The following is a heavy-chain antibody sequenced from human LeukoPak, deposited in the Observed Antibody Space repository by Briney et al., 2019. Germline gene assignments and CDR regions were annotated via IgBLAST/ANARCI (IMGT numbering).Heavy chain of an antibody. V-gene: IGHV4-34*01. Sequence: SETLSLTCAVYGGSFSGYYWSWIRQPPGKGLEWIGEINHSGSTNYNPSLKSRVTISVDTSKNQFSLKLSSVTAADTAVYYCAGDFNYGDYYYHGMDVWGQGTTVTVSS. D-gene: IGHD4-17*01. CDR2: INHSGST. CDR3: AGDFNYGDYYYHGMDV. J-gene: IGHJ6*02. CDR1: GGSFSGYY.